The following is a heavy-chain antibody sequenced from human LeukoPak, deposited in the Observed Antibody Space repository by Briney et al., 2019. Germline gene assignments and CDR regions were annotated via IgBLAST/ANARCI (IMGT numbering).Heavy chain of an antibody. CDR1: GFTFSSYW. CDR3: ARDMQWLALEALDY. J-gene: IGHJ4*02. Sequence: PGGSLRLSSEASGFTFSSYWMHWVRQAPGKGLVWVSRINSDGSSASYADSVKGGFTISRDNAKNTVFMQMNSLRAEDTAVYYCARDMQWLALEALDYWGQGTLGTVSS. V-gene: IGHV3-74*01. D-gene: IGHD6-19*01. CDR2: INSDGSSA.